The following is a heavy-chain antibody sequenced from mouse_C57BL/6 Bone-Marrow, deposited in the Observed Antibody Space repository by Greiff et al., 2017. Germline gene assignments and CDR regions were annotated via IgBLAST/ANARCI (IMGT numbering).Heavy chain of an antibody. D-gene: IGHD2-10*02. V-gene: IGHV1-72*01. J-gene: IGHJ4*01. CDR3: AIGWYGNYYAMDY. Sequence: VQLQQPGAELVKPGASVKLSCKASGYTFTSYWMPWVKQRPGRGLEWIGRIDPNSGGTKYNEKFKSKATLTVATPSSTSYMQLSSLSSEDSVVYYCAIGWYGNYYAMDYWGQGTSVTVSS. CDR2: IDPNSGGT. CDR1: GYTFTSYW.